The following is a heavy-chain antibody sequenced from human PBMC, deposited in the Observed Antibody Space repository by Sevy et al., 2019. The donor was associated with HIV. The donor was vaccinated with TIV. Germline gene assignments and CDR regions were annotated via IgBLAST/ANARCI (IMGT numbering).Heavy chain of an antibody. CDR1: GFTVSSNY. V-gene: IGHV3-53*01. J-gene: IGHJ4*02. CDR2: IYSGGST. Sequence: GGSLRLSCAASGFTVSSNYMSWVRQAPGKGLEWVSVIYSGGSTYYADSVKGRFTISRDNSKNTLYLQMNSLRAEDTAVYYCVREPGYCSGGSCYSDDYWGQGTLVTVSS. D-gene: IGHD2-15*01. CDR3: VREPGYCSGGSCYSDDY.